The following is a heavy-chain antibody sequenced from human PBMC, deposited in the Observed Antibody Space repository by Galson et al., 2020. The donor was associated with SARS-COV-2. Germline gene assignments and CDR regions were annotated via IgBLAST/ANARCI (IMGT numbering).Heavy chain of an antibody. CDR1: GFRFSDYA. Sequence: GGSLRLSCVASGFRFSDYAMTWVRQAPGKGLEWVSCVSAGGDRTYYAESVKGRFTLSRDNSRDTLYLQMNSLRAEDTAMYYCATEQQMFTHQGVFDCWGEGTLVTVSS. D-gene: IGHD3-10*02. V-gene: IGHV3-23*01. CDR2: VSAGGDRT. CDR3: ATEQQMFTHQGVFDC. J-gene: IGHJ4*02.